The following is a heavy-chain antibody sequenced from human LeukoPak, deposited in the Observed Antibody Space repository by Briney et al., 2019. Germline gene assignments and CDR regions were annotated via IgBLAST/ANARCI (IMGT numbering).Heavy chain of an antibody. CDR2: ISGNGGST. CDR3: AGYGGNSF. J-gene: IGHJ4*02. V-gene: IGHV3-23*01. D-gene: IGHD4-23*01. CDR1: GFTFSDYY. Sequence: GGSLRLSCAASGFTFSDYYMSWIRQAPGKGLEWVSSISGNGGSTQYADSVQGRFAISRDNSKNTVYLQMNSLRAEDTAVYYCAGYGGNSFWGQGTPVTVSS.